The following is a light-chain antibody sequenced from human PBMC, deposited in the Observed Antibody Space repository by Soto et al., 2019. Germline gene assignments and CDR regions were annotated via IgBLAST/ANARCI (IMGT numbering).Light chain of an antibody. J-gene: IGLJ2*01. CDR2: DVN. CDR1: SSDVGAYHY. CDR3: SSYTTSHTVV. V-gene: IGLV2-14*03. Sequence: QSALTQPASVSGSPGQSITISCTGTSSDVGAYHYVSWYQQHPGKAPKLMIYDVNNRPSGVSNRFSGSKSGNTASLTISGLQTEDETDYYCSSYTTSHTVVFGGGTKLTVL.